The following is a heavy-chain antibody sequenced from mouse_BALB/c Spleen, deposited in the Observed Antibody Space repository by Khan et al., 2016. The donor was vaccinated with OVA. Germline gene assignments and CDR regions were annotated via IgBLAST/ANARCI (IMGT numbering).Heavy chain of an antibody. CDR3: ARERSFGDDWGFDS. CDR2: IWAGGNT. V-gene: IGHV2-9*02. D-gene: IGHD2-2*01. J-gene: IGHJ2*01. Sequence: VQLQQSGPGLVAPSQSLSITCTVSGFSLTSYGVHWVRQPPGKGLEWLGVIWAGGNTNYNSALTSRLTINKDNSKSQVFLKMNSLQIDDTALYYCARERSFGDDWGFDSWGQGTTLTVSS. CDR1: GFSLTSYG.